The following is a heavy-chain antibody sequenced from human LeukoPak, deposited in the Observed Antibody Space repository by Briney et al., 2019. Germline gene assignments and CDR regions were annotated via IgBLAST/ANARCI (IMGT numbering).Heavy chain of an antibody. D-gene: IGHD6-13*01. V-gene: IGHV3-23*01. CDR2: ISGSGGST. J-gene: IGHJ4*02. Sequence: GGTLRLSCAVSGFTFSSYAMSWVRQPPGKGLEWVSAISGSGGSTYYADSVKGRFTISRDNSKTTLYLQMNSLRAEDTAVYYCARPRSSSWYCFDGWGEGTLVTVSS. CDR3: ARPRSSSWYCFDG. CDR1: GFTFSSYA.